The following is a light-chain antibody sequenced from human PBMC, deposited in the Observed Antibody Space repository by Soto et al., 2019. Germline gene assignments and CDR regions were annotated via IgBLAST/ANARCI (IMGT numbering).Light chain of an antibody. J-gene: IGKJ1*01. CDR2: DVS. V-gene: IGKV3-11*01. Sequence: EIVLTQSPATLSLSPGKRASLSCRASQNISTYLIWYQQKPGQAPRLLIYDVSNRATGIPARFSGSGSGTDFTLTISSLQPEDVATYYCQKYNSAPVTFGQGTKVDI. CDR3: QKYNSAPVT. CDR1: QNISTY.